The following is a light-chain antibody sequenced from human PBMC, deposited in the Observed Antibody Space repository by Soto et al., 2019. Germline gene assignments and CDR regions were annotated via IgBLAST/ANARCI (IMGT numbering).Light chain of an antibody. J-gene: IGKJ4*01. CDR2: AAS. V-gene: IGKV1-39*01. CDR3: QQSYSTLGLT. Sequence: DIQMTQSPSSLSASVGDRVTITCRASQSITSYLNWYQQKPGKAPKLLIYAASSLQSGVPSRFSGSGSGTDFTLTISSLQPEDFATYYCQQSYSTLGLTFGGVTKVEIK. CDR1: QSITSY.